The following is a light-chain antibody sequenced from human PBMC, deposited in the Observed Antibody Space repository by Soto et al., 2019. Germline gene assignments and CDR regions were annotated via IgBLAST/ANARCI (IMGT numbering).Light chain of an antibody. CDR2: DDS. J-gene: IGLJ1*01. CDR1: NIGSKS. CDR3: AAWDDSLNAL. V-gene: IGLV3-21*02. Sequence: SYELTQPPSVSVAPGQTASITCGGNNIGSKSVHWYQQMPGQAPVLVVYDDSDRPSGIPERFSGSKSGTSASLAISGLQPEDEADYYCAAWDDSLNALFGTGTKLTVL.